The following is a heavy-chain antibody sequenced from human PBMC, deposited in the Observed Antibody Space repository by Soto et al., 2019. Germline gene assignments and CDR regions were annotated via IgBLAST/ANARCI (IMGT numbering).Heavy chain of an antibody. CDR1: GYSFTSYW. V-gene: IGHV5-51*01. D-gene: IGHD2-2*01. CDR3: ARGYCSSTSCYAGYYMDV. CDR2: IYPGDSDT. Sequence: LGESLKISCKGSGYSFTSYWIGWVRQMPGKGLEWMGIIYPGDSDTRYSPSFQGQVTISADKSISTAYLQWSSLKASDTAMYYCARGYCSSTSCYAGYYMDVWGKGTTVTVSS. J-gene: IGHJ6*03.